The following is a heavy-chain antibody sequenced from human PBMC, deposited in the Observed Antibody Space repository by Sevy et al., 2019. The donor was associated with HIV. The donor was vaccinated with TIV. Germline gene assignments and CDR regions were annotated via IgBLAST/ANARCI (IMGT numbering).Heavy chain of an antibody. J-gene: IGHJ5*02. CDR2: MYHSGST. CDR1: GDSISSAYY. Sequence: SETLSLTCTVSGDSISSAYYWGWIRQPPGKGLEWIGSMYHSGSTYYNPSLKSRVTISVDTSKNQFSLKLSSVTAADTAVYYCARDQADYGDNIYYWFDPWGQRTLVTVSS. CDR3: ARDQADYGDNIYYWFDP. D-gene: IGHD4-17*01. V-gene: IGHV4-38-2*02.